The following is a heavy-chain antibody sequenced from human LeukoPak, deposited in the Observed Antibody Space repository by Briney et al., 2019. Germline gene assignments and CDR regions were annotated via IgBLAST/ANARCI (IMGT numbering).Heavy chain of an antibody. CDR3: AKDGGLWVSAHWGDS. CDR2: ITTSDGNT. V-gene: IGHV3-23*01. J-gene: IGHJ4*02. Sequence: GGSPRFSCAASGFTFSSYTMSWVRQAPGKGLEWVSTITTSDGNTYYADSVKGRFTVSRDNSKNTLFLQMNSLRAEDTAVYYCAKDGGLWVSAHWGDSWGRGTLVTVSS. D-gene: IGHD7-27*01. CDR1: GFTFSSYT.